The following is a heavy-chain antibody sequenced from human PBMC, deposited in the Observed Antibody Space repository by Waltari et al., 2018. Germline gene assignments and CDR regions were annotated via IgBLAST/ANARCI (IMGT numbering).Heavy chain of an antibody. CDR2: IRYDGSNK. J-gene: IGHJ3*02. CDR3: AKGRYFGDPIDAFDI. D-gene: IGHD3-3*01. V-gene: IGHV3-30*02. Sequence: QVQLVESGGGVVQPGGSLRLSCAASGFTFSSYGMHWVRQAPGKGLEWVAFIRYDGSNKYYADSVKGRFTISRDNSKNTLYLQMNSLRAEDTAVYYCAKGRYFGDPIDAFDIWGQGTMVTVSS. CDR1: GFTFSSYG.